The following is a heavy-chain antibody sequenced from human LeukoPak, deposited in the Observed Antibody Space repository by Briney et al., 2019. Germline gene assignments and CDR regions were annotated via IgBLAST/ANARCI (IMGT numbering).Heavy chain of an antibody. CDR1: GVTFSGSS. Sequence: SETLSLSCAVSGVTFSGSSLRWIRQPPGKGLEWIGGINHKGSTNYNPSLKSRVTISVDPSKNQFSLKLSSVTAADTAVYYCARGAPGGSSGYYYASPPPTLNYWGQGTLVTVSS. V-gene: IGHV4-34*01. D-gene: IGHD3-22*01. CDR3: ARGAPGGSSGYYYASPPPTLNY. J-gene: IGHJ4*02. CDR2: INHKGST.